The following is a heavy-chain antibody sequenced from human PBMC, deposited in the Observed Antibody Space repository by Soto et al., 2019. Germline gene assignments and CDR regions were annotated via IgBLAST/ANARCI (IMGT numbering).Heavy chain of an antibody. D-gene: IGHD2-2*01. CDR2: ISNDVRNI. CDR1: GLTFSTYG. V-gene: IGHV3-30*18. Sequence: VQLVESGGGVVQPGRSLRLSCAASGLTFSTYGFHWVRQAPGKGLEWVAVISNDVRNIHYAESVKGRFTISRDNSKNTLYLQMNSLRPNATAVYYCVKDTLGGMTPVFMPCPDWGQGTLVTVSS. J-gene: IGHJ4*02. CDR3: VKDTLGGMTPVFMPCPD.